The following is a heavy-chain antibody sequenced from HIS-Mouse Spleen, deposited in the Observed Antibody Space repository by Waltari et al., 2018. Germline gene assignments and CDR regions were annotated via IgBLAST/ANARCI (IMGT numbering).Heavy chain of an antibody. CDR1: GYTFTSYD. V-gene: IGHV1-8*01. Sequence: QVQLVQSGAEVKKPGASVTVSCKASGYTFTSYDINWVRQTTGQGLEWMGWMNPNSGNTGYAQKFQGRVTMTRNTSISTAYMELSSLRSEDTAVYYCARGHDYSNYFDYWGQGTLVTVSS. CDR3: ARGHDYSNYFDY. CDR2: MNPNSGNT. J-gene: IGHJ4*02. D-gene: IGHD4-4*01.